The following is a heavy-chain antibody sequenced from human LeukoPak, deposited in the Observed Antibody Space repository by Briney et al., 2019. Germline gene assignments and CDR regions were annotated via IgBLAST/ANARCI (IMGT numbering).Heavy chain of an antibody. D-gene: IGHD1-26*01. J-gene: IGHJ4*02. Sequence: GGSLRLSCAASGFTFSSYGMHWVRQAPGKRLEWVAVISYDGSNKYYADSVKGRFTISRDNSKNTLYLQMNSLRAEDTAVYYCAKGQEWELIGSYDYWGQGTLVTVSS. CDR2: ISYDGSNK. CDR1: GFTFSSYG. CDR3: AKGQEWELIGSYDY. V-gene: IGHV3-30*18.